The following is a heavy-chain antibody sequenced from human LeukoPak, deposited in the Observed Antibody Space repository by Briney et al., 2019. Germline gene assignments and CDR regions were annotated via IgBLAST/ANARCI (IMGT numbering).Heavy chain of an antibody. Sequence: KSSETLSLTCTVSGGSLSGYYWSWIRQPPGKGLEWIGYVYYSGSTKYNPSLKSRVTISVDTSKNRFSLKLSSVTAADTAVYYCARDRDTAMAHFDYWGQGTLVTVFS. CDR2: VYYSGST. J-gene: IGHJ4*02. CDR3: ARDRDTAMAHFDY. D-gene: IGHD5-18*01. V-gene: IGHV4-59*01. CDR1: GGSLSGYY.